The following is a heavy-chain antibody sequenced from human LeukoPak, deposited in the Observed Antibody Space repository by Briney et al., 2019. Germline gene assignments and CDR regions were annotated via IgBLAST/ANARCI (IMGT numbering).Heavy chain of an antibody. CDR2: IKDDGSDK. Sequence: PGGSLRLSCAASGLSISNYWMSWVRQAPGKGLQWVANIKDDGSDKYYVDSVKGRFTISRDNAKNSLYLQMNSLRVEDTAVYYCARDQSSRPLGYWGQGTLVTVFS. CDR1: GLSISNYW. D-gene: IGHD3-16*01. CDR3: ARDQSSRPLGY. V-gene: IGHV3-7*01. J-gene: IGHJ4*02.